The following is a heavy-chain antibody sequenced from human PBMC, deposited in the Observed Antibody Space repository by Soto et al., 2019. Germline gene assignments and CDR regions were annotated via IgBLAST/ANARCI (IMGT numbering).Heavy chain of an antibody. D-gene: IGHD5-12*01. CDR2: ISYDGSNK. CDR1: GFTFSSYG. CDR3: AKDRGVATISGAFDI. Sequence: GSLRLSCAASGFTFSSYGMHRVRQAPGKGLEWVAVISYDGSNKYYADSVKGRFTISRDNSKNTLYLQMNSLRAEDTAVYYCAKDRGVATISGAFDIWGQGTMVTVSS. J-gene: IGHJ3*02. V-gene: IGHV3-30*18.